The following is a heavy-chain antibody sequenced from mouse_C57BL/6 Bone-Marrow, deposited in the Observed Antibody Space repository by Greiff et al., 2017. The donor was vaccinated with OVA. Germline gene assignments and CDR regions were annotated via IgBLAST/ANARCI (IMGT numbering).Heavy chain of an antibody. CDR1: GFTFSSYG. CDR2: ISSGGSYT. CDR3: ARPYYYGSRGNY. V-gene: IGHV5-6*02. Sequence: DVKLVESGGDLVKPGGSLKLSCAASGFTFSSYGLSWVRQTPDKRLEWVATISSGGSYTYYPDSVKGRFTISRDHAKNTLYLQMSSLKSEDTAMYYCARPYYYGSRGNYWGQGTSVTVSS. D-gene: IGHD1-1*01. J-gene: IGHJ4*01.